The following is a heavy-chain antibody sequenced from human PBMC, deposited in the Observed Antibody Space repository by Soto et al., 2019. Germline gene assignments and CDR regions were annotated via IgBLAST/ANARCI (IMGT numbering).Heavy chain of an antibody. CDR1: GFTFSAYD. V-gene: IGHV3-13*05. J-gene: IGHJ6*02. D-gene: IGHD2-15*01. Sequence: GGSLRLSCAASGFTFSAYDMHWVRQTTGKGLEWVSAIGAADDPYYLGSVKGRFTISRENAKNSLYLQMNSPRAEDTAVYYCARAYSGRLPRRADYYFAMDVWGQGTTVTVSS. CDR3: ARAYSGRLPRRADYYFAMDV. CDR2: IGAADDP.